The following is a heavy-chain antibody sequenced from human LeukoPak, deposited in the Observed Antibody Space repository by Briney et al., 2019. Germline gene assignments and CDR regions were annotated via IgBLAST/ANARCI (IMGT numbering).Heavy chain of an antibody. Sequence: SETLSFTCAVYGGSFSGYYWSWIRQPPGKGLEWIGEINHSGSTNYNPSLKSRVTISVDTSKNQFSLKLSSVTAADTAVYYCARLAHMVRGVNRDYWGQGTLVTVSS. CDR2: INHSGST. CDR3: ARLAHMVRGVNRDY. V-gene: IGHV4-34*01. D-gene: IGHD3-10*01. CDR1: GGSFSGYY. J-gene: IGHJ4*02.